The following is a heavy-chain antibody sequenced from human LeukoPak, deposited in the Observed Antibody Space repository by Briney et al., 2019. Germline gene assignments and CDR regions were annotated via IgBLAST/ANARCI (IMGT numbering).Heavy chain of an antibody. Sequence: SETLSLTCTVSGGSISSYYWSWIRQPPGKGLEWIGYIHYSGSTNYNPSLKSRVTISVDTSKNQFSLKLSSVTAADTAVYYCARWYYDFWSGLTYFDYWGQGTLVTVSS. CDR2: IHYSGST. CDR3: ARWYYDFWSGLTYFDY. D-gene: IGHD3-3*01. J-gene: IGHJ4*02. CDR1: GGSISSYY. V-gene: IGHV4-59*01.